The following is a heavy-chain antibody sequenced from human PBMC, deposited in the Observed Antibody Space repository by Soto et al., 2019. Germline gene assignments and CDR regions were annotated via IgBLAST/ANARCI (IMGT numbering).Heavy chain of an antibody. V-gene: IGHV3-53*01. Sequence: PVGSLRLSCAAFGFTISGKKYVAWVRQAPGKGLEWVSALYDLDGSFYAASVKGRFTTSSDSSKTTVYPQMNDLRPDDTAVYYCATWHEREHAYDVWGQGTTVTVSS. D-gene: IGHD1-1*01. CDR3: ATWHEREHAYDV. CDR1: GFTISGKKY. J-gene: IGHJ3*01. CDR2: LYDLDGS.